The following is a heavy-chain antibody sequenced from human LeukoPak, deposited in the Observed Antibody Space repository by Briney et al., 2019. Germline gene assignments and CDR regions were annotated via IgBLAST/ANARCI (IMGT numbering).Heavy chain of an antibody. CDR1: GGSISSSY. CDR3: ARVVRRFGAPYWFDP. Sequence: SETLSLTCTVSGGSISSSYWSWIRQPPGKGLEWIWYIVYSGNTNYNPSLKSRVTISVDTSKNQFSLKLSSVTAADTAVYYCARVVRRFGAPYWFDPWGQGTLVTVSS. D-gene: IGHD3-10*01. V-gene: IGHV4-59*01. J-gene: IGHJ5*02. CDR2: IVYSGNT.